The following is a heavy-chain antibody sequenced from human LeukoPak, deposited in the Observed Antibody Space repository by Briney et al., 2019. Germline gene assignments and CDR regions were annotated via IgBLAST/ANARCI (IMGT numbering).Heavy chain of an antibody. CDR1: GGSISSYY. J-gene: IGHJ3*02. D-gene: IGHD3-3*02. V-gene: IGHV4-4*09. Sequence: PSGTLSLTCTVSGGSISSYYWSWIRQPPGKGLEWIGYIYTSGSTNYNPSLKSRVTISVDTSKNQFSLKLSSVTAADTAVYYCARQQFWSGYYSRAFDIWGQGTMVTVSS. CDR2: IYTSGST. CDR3: ARQQFWSGYYSRAFDI.